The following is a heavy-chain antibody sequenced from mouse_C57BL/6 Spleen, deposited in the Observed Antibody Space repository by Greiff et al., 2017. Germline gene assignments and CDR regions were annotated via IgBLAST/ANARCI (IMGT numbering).Heavy chain of an antibody. CDR3: ARRISYYYGSSYGYFEV. D-gene: IGHD1-1*01. CDR1: GFTFSDYY. CDR2: ISNGGGST. Sequence: EVMLVESGGGLVQPGGSLKLSCAASGFTFSDYYMYWVRQTPEKRLEWVAYISNGGGSTYYPDTVKGRFTISRDNAKNTLYLQMSRMKSEDTAMYYCARRISYYYGSSYGYFEVWGTGTTVTVSS. J-gene: IGHJ1*03. V-gene: IGHV5-12*01.